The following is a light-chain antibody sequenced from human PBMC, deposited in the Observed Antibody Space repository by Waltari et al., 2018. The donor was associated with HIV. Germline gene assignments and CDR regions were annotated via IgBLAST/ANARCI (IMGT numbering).Light chain of an antibody. CDR3: SSYTSSSVV. J-gene: IGLJ2*01. CDR2: DVS. V-gene: IGLV2-14*03. CDR1: SSHVGAYNS. Sequence: QSALTHPPSVSGSPGSSLTISSTGTSSHVGAYNSVSWYQQHPGKAPKLMIYDVSNRPSGVSNRFSGSKSGNTASLTISGLQAEDEADYYCSSYTSSSVVFGGGTKLTVL.